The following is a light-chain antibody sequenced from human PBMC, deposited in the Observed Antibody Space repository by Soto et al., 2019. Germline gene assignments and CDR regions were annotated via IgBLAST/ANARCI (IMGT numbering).Light chain of an antibody. Sequence: EIVLTQSPATLSLSPGERATLSCRASQSVSSYLAWYQQKPGQAPRLLIYDASNRATGIPARFSGSGSGTDFILTISSLEPEDFAVYYCQQRCNWPPLFGQGTKLEIK. V-gene: IGKV3-11*01. CDR3: QQRCNWPPL. J-gene: IGKJ2*01. CDR1: QSVSSY. CDR2: DAS.